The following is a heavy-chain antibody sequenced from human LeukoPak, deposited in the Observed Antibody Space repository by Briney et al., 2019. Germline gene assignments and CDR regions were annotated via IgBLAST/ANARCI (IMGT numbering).Heavy chain of an antibody. J-gene: IGHJ4*02. V-gene: IGHV3-23*01. Sequence: GGTLRLSCAASGFTFSDFPMIWVRQAPGKGLEWVSSIFPSSGEIHYADSVKGRFTISRDNSRSTLSLQMDSLRAEDTATYYCATYRQIQVPFEFWGQGTLVTVSS. CDR3: ATYRQIQVPFEF. CDR1: GFTFSDFP. CDR2: IFPSSGEI. D-gene: IGHD5-18*01.